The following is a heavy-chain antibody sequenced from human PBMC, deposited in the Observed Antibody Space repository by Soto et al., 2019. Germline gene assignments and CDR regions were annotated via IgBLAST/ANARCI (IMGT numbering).Heavy chain of an antibody. CDR3: AREKGYISGPKNFDS. Sequence: SETLSLTCTVSGGSVSSGDYFWSWIRQPPGKGLEWIGYIYDSGSSYYNPSLKSRVTMSVDTSKNQFSLKLGSVTAADTAMYYCAREKGYISGPKNFDSWGQGTLVTVSS. J-gene: IGHJ4*02. CDR1: GGSVSSGDYF. D-gene: IGHD5-12*01. V-gene: IGHV4-30-4*01. CDR2: IYDSGSS.